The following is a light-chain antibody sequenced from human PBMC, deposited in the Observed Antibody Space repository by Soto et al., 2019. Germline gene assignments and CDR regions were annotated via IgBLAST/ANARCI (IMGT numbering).Light chain of an antibody. V-gene: IGKV3-15*01. CDR1: QSVSSN. CDR3: QQSGRSGT. Sequence: VMGQLKAPLSVSREERDTRLCRASQSVSSNLAWYQQKPGQSPRLLIYGASTRATGIPARFSGSGSGTDFTLSISSLEPEDFAVYYCQQSGRSGTFGQGTKVDI. CDR2: GAS. J-gene: IGKJ1*01.